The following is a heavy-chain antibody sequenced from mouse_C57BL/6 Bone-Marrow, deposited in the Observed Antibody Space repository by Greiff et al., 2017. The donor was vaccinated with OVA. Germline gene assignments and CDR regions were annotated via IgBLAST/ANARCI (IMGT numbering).Heavy chain of an antibody. Sequence: EVKLLESGGGLVPPGGSLKLSCAASGIDFSRYWMSWVRRAPGKGLEWIGELNPDSSTINYAPSLNDKFIISRDNAKNTLYLQMSNVRSEDTALYYCARDDGYLTPFAYWGQGTLVTVSA. CDR1: GIDFSRYW. CDR3: ARDDGYLTPFAY. J-gene: IGHJ3*01. D-gene: IGHD2-3*01. CDR2: LNPDSSTI. V-gene: IGHV4-1*01.